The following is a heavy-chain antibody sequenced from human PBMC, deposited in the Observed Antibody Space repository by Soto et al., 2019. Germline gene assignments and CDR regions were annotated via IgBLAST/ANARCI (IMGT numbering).Heavy chain of an antibody. CDR1: GFTFSSYA. CDR2: VWHDESKI. CDR3: ARDAGQLVVIPYFDY. Sequence: SLRLSCAASGFTFSSYAMHWVRQAPGKGLEWVAIVWHDESKIYYAGSVKGRFTISRDNSKNTLYLQMNSLSAEDTAVYYCARDAGQLVVIPYFDYWGQGTLVTVSS. J-gene: IGHJ4*02. V-gene: IGHV3-33*01. D-gene: IGHD3-22*01.